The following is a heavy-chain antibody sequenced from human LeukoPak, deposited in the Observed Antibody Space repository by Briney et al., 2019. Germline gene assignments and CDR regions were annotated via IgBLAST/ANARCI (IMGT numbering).Heavy chain of an antibody. V-gene: IGHV3-30*02. CDR3: AKDNHRSGWNENYFFDS. CDR2: IRYDGSNK. J-gene: IGHJ4*02. D-gene: IGHD1-1*01. Sequence: GGSLRLSCAASGFTFSSSGMHWVRQAPGKGLEWVVFIRYDGSNKYYADSVKGRFTISRDSSKNTLFLQMNSLRAEDTAVYYCAKDNHRSGWNENYFFDSGGQGPLVTVSS. CDR1: GFTFSSSG.